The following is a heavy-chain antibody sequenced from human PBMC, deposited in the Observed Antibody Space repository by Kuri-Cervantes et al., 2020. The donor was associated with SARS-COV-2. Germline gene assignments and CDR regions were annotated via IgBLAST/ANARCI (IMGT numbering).Heavy chain of an antibody. CDR1: GFTFSSYW. Sequence: GESLKISCAASGFTFSSYWMNWVRQAPGKGLEWVSSISSSSSYIYYADSVKGRFTISRDNAKNSLYLQMNSLRAEDTAVYYCARASASIAARLVLYYYYYMDVWGKGTTVTVSS. CDR3: ARASASIAARLVLYYYYYMDV. CDR2: ISSSSSYI. V-gene: IGHV3-21*01. J-gene: IGHJ6*03. D-gene: IGHD6-6*01.